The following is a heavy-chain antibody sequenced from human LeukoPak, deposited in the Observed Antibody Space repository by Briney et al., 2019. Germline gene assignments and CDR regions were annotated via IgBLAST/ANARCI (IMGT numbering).Heavy chain of an antibody. J-gene: IGHJ4*02. CDR1: GVSISSYY. CDR2: IYYSGST. CDR3: ARDGGNTGLDY. V-gene: IGHV4-59*01. Sequence: SETLSLTCTVSGVSISSYYWSWIRQPPGKGLEWIGYIYYSGSTNYNPSLKSRVTISVDTSKNQFSLKLSSVTAADTAVYYCARDGGNTGLDYWGQGTLVTVSS. D-gene: IGHD4-23*01.